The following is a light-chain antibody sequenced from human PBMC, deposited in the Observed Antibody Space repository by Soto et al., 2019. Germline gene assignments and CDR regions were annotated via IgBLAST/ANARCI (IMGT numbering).Light chain of an antibody. CDR2: EVN. Sequence: QSALTQPPSASRSPGQSVAISCTGTSSDVGGYNYVSWYQQHPGKAPKLMIYEVNKRPSGVPDRFFGSKSGSTASLTVSGLQAEDQADYYCSSYAGSNKSVFGTGTKVTVL. CDR1: SSDVGGYNY. V-gene: IGLV2-8*01. J-gene: IGLJ1*01. CDR3: SSYAGSNKSV.